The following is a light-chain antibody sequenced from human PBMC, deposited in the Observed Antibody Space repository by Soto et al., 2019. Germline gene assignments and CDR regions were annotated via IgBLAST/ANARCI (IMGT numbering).Light chain of an antibody. CDR3: GTWDSSLSAPL. CDR1: SSNIGNNY. V-gene: IGLV1-51*02. J-gene: IGLJ2*01. Sequence: QSALTQPPSVSAAPGQKVTISCSGSSSNIGNNYVSWYQQLPGTAPKLLIYENNKRPSGIPDRFSGSKSGTSATLGITGLQTGDEADYYCGTWDSSLSAPLFGGGTKVTVL. CDR2: ENN.